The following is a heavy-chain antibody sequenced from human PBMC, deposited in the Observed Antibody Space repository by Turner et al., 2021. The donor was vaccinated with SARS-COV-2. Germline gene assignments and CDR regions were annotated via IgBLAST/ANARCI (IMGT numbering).Heavy chain of an antibody. D-gene: IGHD6-19*01. CDR2: IWYDGSNR. V-gene: IGHV3-33*01. Sequence: QVQLVESGGGVVQPGRSLILSCAASGFTCSSYGMHWVRQAPGKGVEWVACIWYDGSNRYYADSVKGRFTISRDNSKNTLSLQMNSLRAEDTAVYYCARPIPAYSSGWYGCYFDYWGQGTLVTVSS. CDR1: GFTCSSYG. J-gene: IGHJ4*02. CDR3: ARPIPAYSSGWYGCYFDY.